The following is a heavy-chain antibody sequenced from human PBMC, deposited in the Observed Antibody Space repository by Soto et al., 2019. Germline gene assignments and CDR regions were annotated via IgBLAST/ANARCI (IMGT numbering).Heavy chain of an antibody. CDR2: MYHSPST. J-gene: IGHJ4*02. CDR1: GGSISSGGYS. Sequence: TLSLTCAVSGGSISSGGYSWSWIRQPPGKGLEWIGYMYHSPSTYYNPSLKSRVTISIDRSKNQFSLKLSSVTAADTAVYYCARVXDYWGQGILVTVSS. V-gene: IGHV4-30-2*01. CDR3: ARVXDY.